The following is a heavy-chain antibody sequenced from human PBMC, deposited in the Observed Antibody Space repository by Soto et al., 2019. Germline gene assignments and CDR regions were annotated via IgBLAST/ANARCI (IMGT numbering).Heavy chain of an antibody. D-gene: IGHD6-13*01. CDR1: GGSISSGDYY. CDR3: ARVAGPRSYPWFDP. CDR2: IYYXGST. J-gene: IGHJ5*02. Sequence: QVQLQESGPGLVKPSQTLSLTCTVSGGSISSGDYYWSXXXXXXXKGLEXIGYIYYXGSTYYNPSLKSRVTISVDTSKNQFSLKLSSVTAADTAVYYCARVAGPRSYPWFDPWGQGTLVTVSS. V-gene: IGHV4-30-4*01.